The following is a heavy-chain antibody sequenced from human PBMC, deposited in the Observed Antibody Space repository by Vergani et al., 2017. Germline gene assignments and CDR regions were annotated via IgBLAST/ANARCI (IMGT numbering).Heavy chain of an antibody. CDR1: GVTWSNSD. Sequence: QVQLVESGGGVVQRGGSLRLSCATSGVTWSNSDMRWIRQGPDKGLEFVAFIQFDGSNQYYADSVKGRFTLSRDFSKNTLYLQMNSLRADDTATYYCAKHFRGWGIDYWGQGTQVIVSS. CDR3: AKHFRGWGIDY. V-gene: IGHV3-30*02. D-gene: IGHD3-16*01. CDR2: IQFDGSNQ. J-gene: IGHJ4*02.